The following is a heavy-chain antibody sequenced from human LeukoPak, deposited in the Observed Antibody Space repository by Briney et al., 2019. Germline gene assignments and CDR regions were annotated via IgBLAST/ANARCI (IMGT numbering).Heavy chain of an antibody. CDR1: GGSITSSFY. D-gene: IGHD2-15*01. CDR2: IYNSGGT. Sequence: SETLSLTCTVSGGSITSSFYWSWIRPSPGKGLEWIGYIYNSGGTKYNPSLKSRLTISVDTSKNQFSLNLSSVTAADTAVYYCSRVVAATLLGNWFDPWGQGTLVTVSS. J-gene: IGHJ5*02. V-gene: IGHV4-59*01. CDR3: SRVVAATLLGNWFDP.